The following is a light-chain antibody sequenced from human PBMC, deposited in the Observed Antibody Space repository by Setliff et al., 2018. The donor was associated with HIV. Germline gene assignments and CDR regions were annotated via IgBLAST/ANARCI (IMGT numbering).Light chain of an antibody. CDR3: CSYAGSNTYV. CDR2: EVS. J-gene: IGLJ1*01. Sequence: QSVLTQPASVSGSPGQSITISCTGTSSDVGSYNLVSGYQQHPGKAPKLMIYEVSRRPSGVSNRLSGSKSGNTASLTISGLQAEDEADYYCCSYAGSNTYVFGAGTKVTVL. V-gene: IGLV2-23*02. CDR1: SSDVGSYNL.